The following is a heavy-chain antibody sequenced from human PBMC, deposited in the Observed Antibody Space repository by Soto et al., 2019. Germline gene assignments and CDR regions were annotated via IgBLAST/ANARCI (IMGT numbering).Heavy chain of an antibody. J-gene: IGHJ4*02. CDR2: ISAYNGNT. Sequence: ASVKVSCKASGYTCTSYCISWVRQAPGQGLEWMGWISAYNGNTNYAQKLQGRLTMTTDTSTSTTYMELRSMSFDDLAFFYCAGDLSGGWYPVSGFDDWGQGTLVTVSS. CDR3: AGDLSGGWYPVSGFDD. V-gene: IGHV1-18*03. D-gene: IGHD6-19*01. CDR1: GYTCTSYC.